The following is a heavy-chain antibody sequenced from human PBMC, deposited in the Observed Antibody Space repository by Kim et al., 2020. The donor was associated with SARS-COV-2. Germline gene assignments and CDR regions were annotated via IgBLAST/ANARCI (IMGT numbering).Heavy chain of an antibody. D-gene: IGHD3-3*01. CDR3: TTDPGRYYDFWSGPDNYYYYGMDV. CDR1: GFTFSNAW. Sequence: GGSLRLSCAASGFTFSNAWMSWVRQAPGKGLEWVGRIKSKTDGGTTDYAAPVKGRFTISRDDSKNTLYLQMNSLKTEDTAVYYCTTDPGRYYDFWSGPDNYYYYGMDVWGQGTTVTVSS. CDR2: IKSKTDGGTT. V-gene: IGHV3-15*01. J-gene: IGHJ6*02.